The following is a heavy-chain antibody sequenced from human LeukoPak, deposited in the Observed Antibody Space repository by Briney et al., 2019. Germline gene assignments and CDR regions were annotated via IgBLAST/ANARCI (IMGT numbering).Heavy chain of an antibody. CDR1: GYTFTSYG. CDR2: ISAYNGNT. CDR3: VFSEYQLLYSLGLGIDAFDI. D-gene: IGHD2-2*02. J-gene: IGHJ3*02. V-gene: IGHV1-18*01. Sequence: GASVKVSCKASGYTFTSYGISWVRQAPGQGLEWMGWISAYNGNTNYAQKLQGRVTMTTDTSTSTAYMELRSLRSDDTAVYYCVFSEYQLLYSLGLGIDAFDIWGQGTMVTVSS.